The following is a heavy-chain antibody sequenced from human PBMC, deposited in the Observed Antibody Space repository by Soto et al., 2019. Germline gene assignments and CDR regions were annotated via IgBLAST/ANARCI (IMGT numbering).Heavy chain of an antibody. CDR3: ARDYYGGNSRYFDL. CDR2: IYSGGST. V-gene: IGHV3-66*01. CDR1: GFTVSSHY. Sequence: EVQLVESGGGLVQPGGSLRLSCAASGFTVSSHYMSWVRQAPGKGLEWVSVIYSGGSTYYTDSVKGRFTISRDNSKNTLFLQINSLRAEDTAVYYCARDYYGGNSRYFDLWGRGTLVTVSS. D-gene: IGHD2-21*02. J-gene: IGHJ2*01.